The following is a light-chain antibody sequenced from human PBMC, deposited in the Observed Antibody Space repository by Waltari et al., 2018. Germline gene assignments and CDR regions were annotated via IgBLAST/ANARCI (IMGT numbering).Light chain of an antibody. CDR1: SSDIGAFDF. Sequence: QSALTQPRSVSGSPGQSVTISCTGTSSDIGAFDFVSWYQQYPGQAPKLMIYDVNKRPPGVPDRFSASKTGNTASLTISGLLNEDEADYYCCSYAGADTSVLFGGGTTVTVL. CDR2: DVN. CDR3: CSYAGADTSVL. V-gene: IGLV2-11*01. J-gene: IGLJ2*01.